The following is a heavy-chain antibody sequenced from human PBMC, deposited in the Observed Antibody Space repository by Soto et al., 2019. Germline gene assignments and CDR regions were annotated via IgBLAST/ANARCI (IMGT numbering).Heavy chain of an antibody. D-gene: IGHD3-3*01. CDR1: NFVFSVYS. CDR3: ARDKDQYDFWGGTLDS. V-gene: IGHV3-30-3*01. J-gene: IGHJ4*02. Sequence: QLVESGGGVVQPERSLKLSCTASNFVFSVYSLHWVRQAPGKGLEWVALISYDGGNKYYADSVKGRFTISRDNSTNTLYLQMNSLRREDTAVYYCARDKDQYDFWGGTLDSWCQGTLVTVSS. CDR2: ISYDGGNK.